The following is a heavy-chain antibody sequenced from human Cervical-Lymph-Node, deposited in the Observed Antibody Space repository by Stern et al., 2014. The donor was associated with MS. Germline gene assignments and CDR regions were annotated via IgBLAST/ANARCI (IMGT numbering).Heavy chain of an antibody. Sequence: QLQLQESGPGLVRPSETLSLTCAVSGDSISTNNWWSWVRQPPGKGLEWIGEIYHTGSTNYNPSLKSRVTISVDKSNNQFSLKLSSVTAADTAVYYCARGPTARAAIRSLEWYLEIWGQGTLATVSS. V-gene: IGHV4-4*02. J-gene: IGHJ4*02. D-gene: IGHD3-3*01. CDR1: GDSISTNNW. CDR3: ARGPTARAAIRSLEWYLEI. CDR2: IYHTGST.